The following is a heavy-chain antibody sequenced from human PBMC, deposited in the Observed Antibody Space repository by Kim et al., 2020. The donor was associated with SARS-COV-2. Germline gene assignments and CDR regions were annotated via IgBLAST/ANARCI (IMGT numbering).Heavy chain of an antibody. J-gene: IGHJ5*02. D-gene: IGHD2-2*01. CDR1: GGSISSGGYY. V-gene: IGHV4-31*03. Sequence: SETLSLTCTVSGGSISSGGYYWSWIRQHPGKGLEWIGYIYYSGSTYYNPSLKSRVNISVDTSKNQFFLKLSSVTAADTAVYYCARVRTHRNIVVVPVTNWFDPWGQGILVTVSS. CDR3: ARVRTHRNIVVVPVTNWFDP. CDR2: IYYSGST.